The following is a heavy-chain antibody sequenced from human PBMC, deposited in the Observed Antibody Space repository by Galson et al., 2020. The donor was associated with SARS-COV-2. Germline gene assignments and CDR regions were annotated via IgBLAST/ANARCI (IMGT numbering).Heavy chain of an antibody. D-gene: IGHD6-19*01. Sequence: ASVKVSCKASGYTFTGYYMHWVRQAPGQGLEWMGWINPNSGGTNYAQKFQGWVTMTRDTSISTAYMELSRLRSDDTAAYYCARERIAVAGGTMYYYYGMDVWGQGTTVTVSS. CDR3: ARERIAVAGGTMYYYYGMDV. V-gene: IGHV1-2*04. CDR1: GYTFTGYY. J-gene: IGHJ6*02. CDR2: INPNSGGT.